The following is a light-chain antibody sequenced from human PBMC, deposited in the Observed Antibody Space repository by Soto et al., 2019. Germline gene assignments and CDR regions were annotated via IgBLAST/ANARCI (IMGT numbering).Light chain of an antibody. CDR3: QQYGNSPWT. CDR2: GAS. Sequence: EIVLTQSPGTLSLSPGVRATLSCRASQSVRSTYLAWFQQKPGQAPRLLIYGASSRATGIPDRFSGSGSGTGFTLTISRLESEDSAVYYCQQYGNSPWTFGLGTKVEIK. J-gene: IGKJ1*01. V-gene: IGKV3-20*01. CDR1: QSVRSTY.